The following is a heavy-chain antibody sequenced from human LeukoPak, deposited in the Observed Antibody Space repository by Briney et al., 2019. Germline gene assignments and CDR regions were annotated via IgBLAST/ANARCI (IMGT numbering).Heavy chain of an antibody. CDR1: GFTFSSYG. J-gene: IGHJ4*02. D-gene: IGHD3-22*01. Sequence: GGSLRLSCAASGFTFSSYGMSWVRQAPGKGLEWVSAISGSGGSTYYADSVKGRFTISRDNSKNTLYLQMNSLSAEDTAVYYCAKARNYYDSSGYYEYYFDYWGQGTLVTVSS. V-gene: IGHV3-23*01. CDR2: ISGSGGST. CDR3: AKARNYYDSSGYYEYYFDY.